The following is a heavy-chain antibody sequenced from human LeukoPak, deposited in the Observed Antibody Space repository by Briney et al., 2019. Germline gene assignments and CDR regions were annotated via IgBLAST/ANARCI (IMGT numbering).Heavy chain of an antibody. Sequence: ASVQFSCKASGSTFTSYDINWVRQATGQGLEWMGWMNPNSGNTGYAQKFQGRVTMTRNTSISTAYMELSSLRSEDTAVYYCARGPYCSSTSCYLRGAFDIWGQGTMVTVSS. CDR3: ARGPYCSSTSCYLRGAFDI. CDR2: MNPNSGNT. J-gene: IGHJ3*02. CDR1: GSTFTSYD. V-gene: IGHV1-8*01. D-gene: IGHD2-2*01.